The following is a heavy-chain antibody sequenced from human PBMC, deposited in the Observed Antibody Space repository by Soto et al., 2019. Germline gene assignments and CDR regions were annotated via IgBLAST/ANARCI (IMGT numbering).Heavy chain of an antibody. J-gene: IGHJ4*02. Sequence: ASVKVSCKVSGYTLTELSMHWVRQAPGKGLEWMGGFDPEDGETIYAQKFQGRVTMTEDTSTDTAYMELSSLRSEDTAVYYCATQNTDFGARRNEIWGQGTLVTVSS. CDR1: GYTLTELS. CDR3: ATQNTDFGARRNEI. V-gene: IGHV1-24*01. D-gene: IGHD3-3*01. CDR2: FDPEDGET.